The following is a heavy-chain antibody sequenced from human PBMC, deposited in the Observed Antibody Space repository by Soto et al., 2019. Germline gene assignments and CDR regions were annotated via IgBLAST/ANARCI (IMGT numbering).Heavy chain of an antibody. D-gene: IGHD2-2*01. CDR2: IYHSGST. Sequence: ASETLSLTCTVSGGSISSGGYYWSWIRQHPGKGLEWIGYIYHSGSTYYNPSLKSRVTISVDTSKNQFSLKLSSVTAADTAVYYCARDTLGYCSSTSCLGGWFDPWGQGTLVTVSS. CDR3: ARDTLGYCSSTSCLGGWFDP. J-gene: IGHJ5*02. V-gene: IGHV4-31*03. CDR1: GGSISSGGYY.